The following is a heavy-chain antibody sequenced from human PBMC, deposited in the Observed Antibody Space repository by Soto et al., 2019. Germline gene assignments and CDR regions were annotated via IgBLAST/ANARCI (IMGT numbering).Heavy chain of an antibody. V-gene: IGHV3-23*01. CDR2: ISGSGGST. CDR1: GFTFSSYA. CDR3: AKDLLGVAAYEGRFDY. J-gene: IGHJ4*02. Sequence: GGSLRLSCAASGFTFSSYAMSWVRQAPGKGLEWVSAISGSGGSTYYADSVKGRFTISRDNSKNTLYLQMNSLRAEDTAVYYCAKDLLGVAAYEGRFDYWGQGTLVTVSS. D-gene: IGHD2-15*01.